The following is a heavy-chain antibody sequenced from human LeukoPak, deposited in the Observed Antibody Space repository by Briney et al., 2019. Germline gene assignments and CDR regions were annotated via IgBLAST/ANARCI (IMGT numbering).Heavy chain of an antibody. V-gene: IGHV4-39*07. CDR2: ISNSGST. CDR1: GGSISSSSHY. CDR3: ATTTIRLGY. J-gene: IGHJ4*02. D-gene: IGHD1-26*01. Sequence: PSETLSLTCTVSGGSISSSSHYWGWIRQPPGKGLEWIGSISNSGSTYYNPSLKSRVTISVDTSNNQFSLKLSSVTAADTAVYYCATTTIRLGYWGQGTLVTASS.